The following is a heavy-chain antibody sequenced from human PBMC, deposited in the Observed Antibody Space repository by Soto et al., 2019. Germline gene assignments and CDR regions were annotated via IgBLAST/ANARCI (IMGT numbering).Heavy chain of an antibody. D-gene: IGHD1-26*01. CDR2: IRSKAYGGTT. V-gene: IGHV3-49*03. Sequence: GGSLRLSCTASGFTFGDYAMSWFRQAPGKGLEWVGFIRSKAYGGTTEYAASVKGRFTISRDDSKSIAYLQMNSLKTEDTAVYYCTRVRSGSYTPYYFDYWGQGTLVTVSS. CDR3: TRVRSGSYTPYYFDY. J-gene: IGHJ4*02. CDR1: GFTFGDYA.